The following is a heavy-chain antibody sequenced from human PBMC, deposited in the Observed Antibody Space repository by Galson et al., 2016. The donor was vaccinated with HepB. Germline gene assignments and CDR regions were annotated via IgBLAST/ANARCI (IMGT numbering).Heavy chain of an antibody. J-gene: IGHJ6*02. Sequence: SLRLSCAAPGFRFSDYNMNWVRQAPGRGLEWVAYISPSSGTIYYADSVKGRFTISRDNANNSLPLHMNSLRAEDTAFYYCARPYTYYFGSGSYFDVLHYGMDVWGQGTTVTVSS. CDR3: ARPYTYYFGSGSYFDVLHYGMDV. V-gene: IGHV3-48*01. CDR1: GFRFSDYN. D-gene: IGHD3-10*01. CDR2: ISPSSGTI.